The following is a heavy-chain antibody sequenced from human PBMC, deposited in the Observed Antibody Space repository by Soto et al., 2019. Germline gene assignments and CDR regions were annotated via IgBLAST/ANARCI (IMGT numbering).Heavy chain of an antibody. CDR2: IHYSGNT. CDR1: GGSISNYY. D-gene: IGHD3-3*01. CDR3: ARGHYDFWSGYFATIDY. Sequence: SETLSLTCTVSGGSISNYYWSWIRQPPGKGLEWIGYIHYSGNTKYNPSLKSRVTISADTSKDQFSLKLTSVTAAGTAVYYCARGHYDFWSGYFATIDYWGQGTLVTVSS. J-gene: IGHJ4*02. V-gene: IGHV4-59*08.